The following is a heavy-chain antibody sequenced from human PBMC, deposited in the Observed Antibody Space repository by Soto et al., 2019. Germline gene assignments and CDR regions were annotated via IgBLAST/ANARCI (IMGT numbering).Heavy chain of an antibody. CDR3: AKDPSFGSSGYYSLRSGDAFDI. V-gene: IGHV3-30*18. Sequence: GGSLRLSCAASGFTFSSYGMHWVRQAPGKGLEWVAVISYDGSNKYYADSVKGRFTISRDNSKNTLYLQMNSLRAEDTVVYYCAKDPSFGSSGYYSLRSGDAFDIWGQGTMVTVSS. J-gene: IGHJ3*02. CDR1: GFTFSSYG. CDR2: ISYDGSNK. D-gene: IGHD3-22*01.